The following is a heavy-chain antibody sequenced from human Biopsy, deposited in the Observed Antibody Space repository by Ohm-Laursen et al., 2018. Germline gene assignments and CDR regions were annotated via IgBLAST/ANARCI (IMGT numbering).Heavy chain of an antibody. J-gene: IGHJ4*02. CDR3: VKSAYSSGFWEAFDY. D-gene: IGHD6-19*01. V-gene: IGHV3-9*01. Sequence: SLRLSCAASGFTFSNYWMHWVRQAPGKGLAWVSGITWNSGSIGYADSVKGRFTISRDNAKNSLYLQMNSLRVEDTALYYCVKSAYSSGFWEAFDYWGQGTLVTVSS. CDR1: GFTFSNYW. CDR2: ITWNSGSI.